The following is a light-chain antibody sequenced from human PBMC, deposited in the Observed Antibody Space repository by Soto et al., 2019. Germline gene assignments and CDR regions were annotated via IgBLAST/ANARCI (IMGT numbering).Light chain of an antibody. CDR2: DAS. J-gene: IGKJ5*01. V-gene: IGKV3-11*01. CDR1: QSVSSY. Sequence: EIVLTQSPATLSLSPGERATLSCRASQSVSSYLAWYQQKPGQAPRLLISDASTRASGIPARFSGSGSGTDFTLTISSLEPEDFAVYYCQQRSNLVSFGPGTRLEIK. CDR3: QQRSNLVS.